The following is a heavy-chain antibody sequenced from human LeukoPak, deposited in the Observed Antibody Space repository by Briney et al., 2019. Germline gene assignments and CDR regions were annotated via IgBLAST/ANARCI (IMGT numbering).Heavy chain of an antibody. CDR1: GGTFSSYA. CDR3: ARTTTRDGYIDNFDY. CDR2: IIPIFGTA. J-gene: IGHJ4*02. Sequence: SVKVSCKASGGTFSSYAISWVRQAPGQGLEWMGGIIPIFGTANYAQKFQGRVTITADESTSTAYMELSSLRSEDTAVYYCARTTTRDGYIDNFDYWGQGTLVAVSS. V-gene: IGHV1-69*01. D-gene: IGHD5-24*01.